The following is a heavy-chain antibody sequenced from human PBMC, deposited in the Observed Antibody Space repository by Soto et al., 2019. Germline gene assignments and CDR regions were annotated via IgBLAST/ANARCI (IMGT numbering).Heavy chain of an antibody. V-gene: IGHV4-34*01. CDR1: GGSFSGYY. CDR3: ARGHPLGYDFWSGYHKAFDY. J-gene: IGHJ4*02. D-gene: IGHD3-3*01. Sequence: KPSETLSLTCAVYGGSFSGYYWSWIRQPPGKGLEWIGEINHSGSTNYNPSLKSRVTISVDTSKNQFSLKLSSVTAADTAVYYCARGHPLGYDFWSGYHKAFDYWGQGTLVTVSS. CDR2: INHSGST.